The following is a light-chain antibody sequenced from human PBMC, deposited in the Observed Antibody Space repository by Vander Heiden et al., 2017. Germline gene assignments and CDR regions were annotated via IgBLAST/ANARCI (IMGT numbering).Light chain of an antibody. CDR3: SSYTSSSTLVV. V-gene: IGLV2-14*01. Sequence: QSARTQPASVSGSPGQSITISCTGTSSDVGGYNYVSWYQQHPGKAPKLIPHDVSNRPSGVSNRFSGSKSGNTASLTISGLQAEDEADYYCSSYTSSSTLVVFGGGTKLTVL. CDR2: DVS. J-gene: IGLJ2*01. CDR1: SSDVGGYNY.